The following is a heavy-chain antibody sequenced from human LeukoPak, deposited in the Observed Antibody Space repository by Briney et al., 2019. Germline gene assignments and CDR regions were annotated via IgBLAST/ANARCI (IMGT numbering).Heavy chain of an antibody. CDR1: GGSISSGGYY. D-gene: IGHD2-2*02. J-gene: IGHJ5*02. V-gene: IGHV4-31*03. CDR2: IYYSGST. CDR3: ARGLPAAIIWFDP. Sequence: SETLSLTCTVSGGSISSGGYYWSWIRQHPGKGLEWIGYIYYSGSTYYNPSLKSRVTISVDTSKNQFSLKLSSVTAADTAVYYCARGLPAAIIWFDPWGQGTLVTVSS.